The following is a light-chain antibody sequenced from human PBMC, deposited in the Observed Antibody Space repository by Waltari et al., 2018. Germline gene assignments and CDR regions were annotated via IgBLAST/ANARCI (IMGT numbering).Light chain of an antibody. CDR3: QQYYSTPRT. CDR2: WAS. Sequence: DIVMTQSPDSLDVSMGERATINCKSSKSVLYSSNNKNYLAWYQQKPGQTPKLLIYWASTRESGVPDRFSGSGSGTDFTLTISSLQAEDVAVYYCQQYYSTPRTFGQGTKVEIK. V-gene: IGKV4-1*01. J-gene: IGKJ1*01. CDR1: KSVLYSSNNKNY.